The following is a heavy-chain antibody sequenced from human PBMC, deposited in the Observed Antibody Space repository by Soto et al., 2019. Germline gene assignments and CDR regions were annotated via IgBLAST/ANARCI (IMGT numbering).Heavy chain of an antibody. J-gene: IGHJ6*02. V-gene: IGHV1-69*06. CDR3: ARPANIAGRAGDHYYYYGMDV. CDR2: IVPVFGSV. D-gene: IGHD1-26*01. Sequence: QVQLVQSGAEVKKPGSSVKVSCKTSEGSFSNYAISWVRQAPGQGLEWMGGIVPVFGSVKYAQNFHGRVTLTAATVTTTAYMELSSLRSDDTAVYYCARPANIAGRAGDHYYYYGMDVWGQGTTVTVAS. CDR1: EGSFSNYA.